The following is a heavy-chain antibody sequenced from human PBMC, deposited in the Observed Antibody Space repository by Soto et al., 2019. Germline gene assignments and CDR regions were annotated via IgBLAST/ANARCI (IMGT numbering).Heavy chain of an antibody. CDR2: IYYSGIT. CDR1: CGSIRSYY. V-gene: IGHV4-59*01. J-gene: IGHJ6*02. Sequence: PAETLESTFPVSCGSIRSYYWRWIRQPPGKGLEWIGYIYYSGITNYNPSLKSRVTISVDTSKNQFSLKLCSVTAADTAVYDCERVESGRYHYFRMDVWGQGTTVTVSS. CDR3: ERVESGRYHYFRMDV. D-gene: IGHD3-10*01.